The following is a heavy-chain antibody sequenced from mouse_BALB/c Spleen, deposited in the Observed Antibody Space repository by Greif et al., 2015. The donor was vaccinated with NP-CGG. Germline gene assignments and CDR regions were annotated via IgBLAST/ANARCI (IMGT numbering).Heavy chain of an antibody. CDR2: INPSNGGT. CDR1: GYTFTSYW. J-gene: IGHJ2*01. V-gene: IGHV1S16*01. Sequence: QVQLKESGAELVKPGASVKLSCKASGYTFTSYWMHWVKLRPGQGFEWIGEINPSNGGTNYNEKIKRKATLTVDKSSSTAYMQLSSLTSEDSAVYYCTILGVNRGNYGYFDYWGQGTTLTVSS. D-gene: IGHD2-1*01. CDR3: TILGVNRGNYGYFDY.